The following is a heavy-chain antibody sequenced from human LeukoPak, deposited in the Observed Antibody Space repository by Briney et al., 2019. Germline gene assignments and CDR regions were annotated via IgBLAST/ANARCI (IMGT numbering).Heavy chain of an antibody. V-gene: IGHV4-38-2*02. J-gene: IGHJ5*02. D-gene: IGHD2-15*01. CDR1: GYSISSGYY. CDR2: IYHSGST. Sequence: SETLSLTCTVSGYSISSGYYWGWIRQPPGKGLEWIGSIYHSGSTYYNPSLKSRVTISVDTSKNQFSQKLSSVTAADTAVYYCAREDIVVVVAAESWFDPWGQGTLVTVSS. CDR3: AREDIVVVVAAESWFDP.